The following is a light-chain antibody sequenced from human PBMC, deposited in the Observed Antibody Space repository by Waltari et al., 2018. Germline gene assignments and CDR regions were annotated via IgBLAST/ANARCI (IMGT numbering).Light chain of an antibody. Sequence: DIQMTQSPSSLSASVGDRVTITCRASQSISSYLNWYQQKPGKAPKLLIYAASSLQSGVPSRFSGSGSGTDFTLTINSLQPEDFATYYCQQSSSTPPFTFGPGTKV. CDR3: QQSSSTPPFT. J-gene: IGKJ3*01. V-gene: IGKV1-39*01. CDR2: AAS. CDR1: QSISSY.